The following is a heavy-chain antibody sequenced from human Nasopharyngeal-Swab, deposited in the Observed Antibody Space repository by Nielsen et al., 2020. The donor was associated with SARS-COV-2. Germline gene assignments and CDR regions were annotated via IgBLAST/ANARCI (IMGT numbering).Heavy chain of an antibody. CDR2: INHSGST. J-gene: IGHJ4*02. CDR1: GGSLSGYY. Sequence: SETLSLTCAVSGGSLSGYYWSWIRQPPGKGLEWIGEINHSGSTNYNPSLKSRVTISVDTSKNQFSLKLSSVTAADTAVYYCARCIAAAGPAPDYWGQGTLVTVSS. D-gene: IGHD6-13*01. V-gene: IGHV4-34*01. CDR3: ARCIAAAGPAPDY.